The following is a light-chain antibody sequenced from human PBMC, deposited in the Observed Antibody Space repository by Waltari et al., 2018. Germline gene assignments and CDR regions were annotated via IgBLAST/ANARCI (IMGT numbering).Light chain of an antibody. CDR1: QSISSY. J-gene: IGKJ4*01. V-gene: IGKV1-39*01. CDR2: AAS. CDR3: QQSYSTPLT. Sequence: DIQMTHYPSSLSASVGERVTITCRASQSISSYLNWYQQKPWKAPKLLIYAASSLQSGVPSRFSGSGSGTDFTLTISSLQPEDFATYYCQQSYSTPLTFGGGTKVEIK.